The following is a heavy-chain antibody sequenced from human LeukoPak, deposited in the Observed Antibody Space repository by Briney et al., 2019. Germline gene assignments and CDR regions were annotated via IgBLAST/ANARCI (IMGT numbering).Heavy chain of an antibody. CDR1: GFTFSSYA. CDR2: ISGSGGST. D-gene: IGHD4-17*01. V-gene: IGHV3-23*01. CDR3: AKDHGAENDYGDYEMIPVERAHYYFDY. Sequence: TGGSLRLSCAASGFTFSSYAMSWVRQAPGKGLEWVSAISGSGGSTYYADSVKGRFTISRDNSKNTLYLQMNSLRAEDTAVYYCAKDHGAENDYGDYEMIPVERAHYYFDYWGQGTLVTVSS. J-gene: IGHJ4*02.